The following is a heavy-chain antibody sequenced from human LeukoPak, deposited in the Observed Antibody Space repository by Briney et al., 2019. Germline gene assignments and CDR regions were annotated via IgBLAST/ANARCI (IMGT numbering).Heavy chain of an antibody. CDR2: ISSSGSDI. CDR1: GFTFSNYE. Sequence: SGGSLRLSCAASGFTFSNYEMHWVRQAPGKGLEWVSYISSSGSDIYYADSVKGRFTISRDNSKNTLYLQMNSLRAEDTAVYYCAKDPPSLPYSSNWYRGSDYWGQGTLVTVSS. J-gene: IGHJ4*02. CDR3: AKDPPSLPYSSNWYRGSDY. V-gene: IGHV3-48*03. D-gene: IGHD6-13*01.